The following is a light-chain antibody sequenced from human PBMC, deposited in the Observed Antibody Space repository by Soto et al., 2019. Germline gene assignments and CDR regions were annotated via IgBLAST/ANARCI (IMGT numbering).Light chain of an antibody. J-gene: IGKJ1*01. CDR3: QHYSSQT. V-gene: IGKV3-20*01. CDR1: PSVSGSN. Sequence: IVLTQSPGTLSLSPWERATLSCRASPSVSGSNLAWYQQKPGQAPRLVIYGASSRATGIPDRFSGSGSGTDFTLTISRLEPEDFAVYFCQHYSSQTFGQGTKVDIK. CDR2: GAS.